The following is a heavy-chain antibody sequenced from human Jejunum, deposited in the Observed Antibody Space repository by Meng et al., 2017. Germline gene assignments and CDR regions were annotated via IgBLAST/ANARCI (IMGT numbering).Heavy chain of an antibody. CDR3: ARGVGSLAF. J-gene: IGHJ4*02. CDR1: GGSISGYF. D-gene: IGHD5/OR15-5a*01. Sequence: GSLRLSCAVSGGSISGYFWTWIRQPAGKGLGWIGRVYSSGSANYNPSLKSRVTTSVDTSKNQFSLQLSSVTAADTAVYYCARGVGSLAFWGQGTLVTVSS. V-gene: IGHV4-4*07. CDR2: VYSSGSA.